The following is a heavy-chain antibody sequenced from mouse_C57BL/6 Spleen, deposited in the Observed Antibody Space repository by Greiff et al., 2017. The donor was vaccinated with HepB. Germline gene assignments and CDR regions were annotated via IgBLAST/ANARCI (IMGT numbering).Heavy chain of an antibody. CDR2: IYPGNSDT. Sequence: VQLQQSGTVLARPGASVKMSCKTSGYTFTSYWMHWVIQRPGQGLEWIGAIYPGNSDTSYSQKFKGKAKLTAVTSASTAYMELSSLTTEDSAVYYCTKSPSYCYDSSYLPWFAYWGQGTLVTVSA. V-gene: IGHV1-5*01. CDR1: GYTFTSYW. CDR3: TKSPSYCYDSSYLPWFAY. D-gene: IGHD1-1*01. J-gene: IGHJ3*01.